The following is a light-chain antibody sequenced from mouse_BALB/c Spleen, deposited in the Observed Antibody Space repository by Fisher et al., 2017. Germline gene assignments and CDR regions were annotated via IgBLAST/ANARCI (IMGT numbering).Light chain of an antibody. CDR1: SSVSY. J-gene: IGKJ5*01. V-gene: IGKV4-68*01. CDR2: LTS. Sequence: IVITQSPAIMSASPGEKVTMTCSASSSVSYMYWYQQKPRSSPKPWIYLTSNLASGVPARFSGSGSGTFYSLTISRMEAEDAATYYCQQRSSYPLTFGAGTKLELK. CDR3: QQRSSYPLT.